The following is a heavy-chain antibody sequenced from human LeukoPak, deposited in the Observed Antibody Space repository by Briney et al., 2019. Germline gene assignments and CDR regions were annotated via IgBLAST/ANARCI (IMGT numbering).Heavy chain of an antibody. J-gene: IGHJ6*03. CDR1: GGSVSSGSYY. V-gene: IGHV4-61*01. CDR2: IYYSGST. Sequence: SETLSLTCTVSGGSVSSGSYYWSWIRQPPGKGLEWIGYIYYSGSTNYNPSLKSRVTISVDTSKNQFSLKLSSVTAADTAVYYCATDSDDGDGYYYYYYMDVWGKGTTVTVSS. CDR3: ATDSDDGDGYYYYYYMDV. D-gene: IGHD4-17*01.